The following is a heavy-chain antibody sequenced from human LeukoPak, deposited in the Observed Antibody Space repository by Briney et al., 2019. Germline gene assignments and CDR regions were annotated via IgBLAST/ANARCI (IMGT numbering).Heavy chain of an antibody. CDR1: GFTFSSYS. CDR3: ARGRESTPDY. Sequence: PGGSLRLSCAASGFTFSSYSMNWVRQAPGKGLEWVSSISSSSSYIYYADSVKGRFTISRDNAKNSPYLQMNSLRAEDTAVYYCARGRESTPDYWGQGTLVTVSS. V-gene: IGHV3-21*01. CDR2: ISSSSSYI. J-gene: IGHJ4*02.